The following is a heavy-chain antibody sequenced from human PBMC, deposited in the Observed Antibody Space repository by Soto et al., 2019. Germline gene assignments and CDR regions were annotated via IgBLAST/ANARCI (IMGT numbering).Heavy chain of an antibody. CDR3: ARGERFSDWFDP. Sequence: QVHLQQSGPGLVNPSETLSLTCTVSGGSMSSYYWTWIRQPAGKGLEWIGRVYSSGGTHYNPSLKSRVTISLGTSKNQFSLRLLSVTDADTAVYYCARGERFSDWFDPWGQGTLVTVSS. J-gene: IGHJ5*02. D-gene: IGHD3-3*01. CDR1: GGSMSSYY. CDR2: VYSSGGT. V-gene: IGHV4-4*07.